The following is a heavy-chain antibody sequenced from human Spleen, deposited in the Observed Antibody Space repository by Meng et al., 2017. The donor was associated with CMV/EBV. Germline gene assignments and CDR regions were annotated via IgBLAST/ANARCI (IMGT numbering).Heavy chain of an antibody. V-gene: IGHV4-4*02. D-gene: IGHD3-10*01. J-gene: IGHJ4*02. Sequence: CAVSGGSISSTHWWSWVRQPPGKGLEWMGGIYHGGGANYNPSLKSRVTISVGKSKNQFSLELRSLTAADTAVYYCAGVGVTSWFEDYWGQGTLVTVSS. CDR1: GGSISSTHW. CDR3: AGVGVTSWFEDY. CDR2: IYHGGGA.